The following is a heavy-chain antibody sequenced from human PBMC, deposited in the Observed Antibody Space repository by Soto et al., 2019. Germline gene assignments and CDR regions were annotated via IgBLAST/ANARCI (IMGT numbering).Heavy chain of an antibody. V-gene: IGHV4-59*12. CDR1: GGSISNYY. CDR2: IYYSGST. J-gene: IGHJ5*02. CDR3: ARSYTLSLWPAPNWFDP. Sequence: PSETLSLTCTVSGGSISNYYWSWIRQPPGRGLEWIGYIYYSGSTNYNPSFRSRLTISVDTSKNQFSLDLTSVTAADTAVYYCARSYTLSLWPAPNWFDPWGQGTLVTVSS. D-gene: IGHD2-2*02.